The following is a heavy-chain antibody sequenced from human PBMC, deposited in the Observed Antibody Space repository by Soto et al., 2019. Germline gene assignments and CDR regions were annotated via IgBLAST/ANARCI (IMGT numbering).Heavy chain of an antibody. CDR1: GYTFTSYY. CDR3: ARDLVGSYYGNYYFDY. CDR2: INPSGGST. V-gene: IGHV1-46*01. D-gene: IGHD1-26*01. J-gene: IGHJ4*02. Sequence: ASVKVSCKASGYTFTSYYMHWVRQAPGQGLEWMGIINPSGGSTSYAQKFQGRVTMTRDTSTSTVYMELSSLRSEDTAVYYCARDLVGSYYGNYYFDYWGQGTLVTVSS.